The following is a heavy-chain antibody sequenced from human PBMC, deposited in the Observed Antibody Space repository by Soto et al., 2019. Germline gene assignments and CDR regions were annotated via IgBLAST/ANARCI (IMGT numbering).Heavy chain of an antibody. CDR3: ARVSSAGVLLSYYYYMDV. V-gene: IGHV4-31*03. D-gene: IGHD2-21*01. CDR1: GGSISSGGYY. CDR2: IYYSGST. Sequence: SETLSLTCTVSGGSISSGGYYWSWIRQHPGKGLEWIGYIYYSGSTYYNPSLKSRVTISVDTSKNQFSLKLSSVTAADTAVYYCARVSSAGVLLSYYYYMDVWGKGTTVTVSS. J-gene: IGHJ6*03.